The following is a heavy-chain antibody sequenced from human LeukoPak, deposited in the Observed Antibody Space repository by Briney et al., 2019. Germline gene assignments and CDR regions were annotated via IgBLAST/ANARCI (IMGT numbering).Heavy chain of an antibody. Sequence: GRSPRLSCATSGFTFSSYSMHWVRQAPGKGLEWVSGISSSGSGGNTYYADSVKGRFTISRDSSKNTLFLQMNTLRAEDTAVYYCAREGGYNWNYFGFDYWGQGTLVTVSS. V-gene: IGHV3-23*01. D-gene: IGHD1-7*01. CDR1: GFTFSSYS. J-gene: IGHJ4*02. CDR2: ISSSGSGGNT. CDR3: AREGGYNWNYFGFDY.